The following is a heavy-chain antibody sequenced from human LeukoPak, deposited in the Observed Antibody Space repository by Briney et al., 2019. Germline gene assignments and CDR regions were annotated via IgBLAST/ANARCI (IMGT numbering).Heavy chain of an antibody. V-gene: IGHV3-21*01. D-gene: IGHD6-13*01. J-gene: IGHJ5*02. Sequence: GGSLRLSCAASGFTFSSYSMNWVRQAPGKGLEWVSSISSSSSYIYYADSVKGRFTISRDNAKNSLYLQMNSLRAGDTAVYYCARESAAADTSSWFDPWGQGTLVTVSS. CDR3: ARESAAADTSSWFDP. CDR1: GFTFSSYS. CDR2: ISSSSSYI.